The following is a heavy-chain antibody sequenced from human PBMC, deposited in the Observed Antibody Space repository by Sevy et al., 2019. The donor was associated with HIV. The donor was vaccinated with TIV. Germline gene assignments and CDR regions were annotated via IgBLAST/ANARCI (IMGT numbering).Heavy chain of an antibody. J-gene: IGHJ6*02. CDR1: GDSISSYY. D-gene: IGHD3-10*01. CDR3: AGANPYFYYGMDV. CDR2: IYYSGRT. Sequence: SETLSLTCTVSGDSISSYYCSWIRQPPGKGLEWIGYIYYSGRTNYNPSLKSRVTISMDTSKNQFSLKLTSVIAADTAVYYCAGANPYFYYGMDVWGQGTTVTVSS. V-gene: IGHV4-59*01.